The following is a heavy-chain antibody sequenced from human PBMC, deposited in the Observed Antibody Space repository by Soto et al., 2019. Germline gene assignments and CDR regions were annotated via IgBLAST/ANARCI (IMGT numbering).Heavy chain of an antibody. J-gene: IGHJ4*02. CDR2: IDTDGTNI. CDR3: ARDQSKAGPNTTDF. D-gene: IGHD1-1*01. CDR1: GFTFGSYW. V-gene: IGHV3-74*01. Sequence: PGGSLRLSCAASGFTFGSYWMHWVRQVPGKGLMWVSRIDTDGTNIIYADSVKGRFTISRDNAKNTLYLQMNSLRADDTAMYYCARDQSKAGPNTTDFWGQGTPVTVSS.